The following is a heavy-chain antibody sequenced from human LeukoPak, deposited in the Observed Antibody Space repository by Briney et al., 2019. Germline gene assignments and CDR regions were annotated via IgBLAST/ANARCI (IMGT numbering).Heavy chain of an antibody. D-gene: IGHD6-19*01. CDR3: AKQSGKSSGWCSGDYFDY. CDR1: GFTLSSYA. V-gene: IGHV3-23*01. J-gene: IGHJ4*02. CDR2: ISGSGGST. Sequence: GGSLRLSCAASGFTLSSYAMSWVRQAPGKGLEWVSAISGSGGSTYYADSVKGRFTISRDNSKNTLYLQMNSLRAEDTAEYSCAKQSGKSSGWCSGDYFDYWGQGTLVTVSS.